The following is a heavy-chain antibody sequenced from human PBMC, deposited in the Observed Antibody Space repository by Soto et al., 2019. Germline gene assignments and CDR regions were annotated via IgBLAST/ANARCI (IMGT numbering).Heavy chain of an antibody. V-gene: IGHV1-2*02. J-gene: IGHJ3*01. CDR2: INPNNGGT. D-gene: IGHD2-2*01. CDR1: GYTFTDFY. Sequence: QVQLVQSGAELKKPGASVKVSCKASGYTFTDFYLHWVRQAPGQGLEWMGWINPNNGGTNYAKKFQGRVTMTSDTSFSTASMELGRLRSDDTAVYYCARDCSTTGCSAFDFWGRGTMVTVS. CDR3: ARDCSTTGCSAFDF.